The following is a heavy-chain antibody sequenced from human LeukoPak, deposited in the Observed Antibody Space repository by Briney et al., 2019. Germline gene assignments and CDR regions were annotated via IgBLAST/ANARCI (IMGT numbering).Heavy chain of an antibody. Sequence: ASVKVSCKASGYTFTSYGISWVRQAPGQGLEWMGWINTNTGNPTYAQGFTGRFVFSLDTSVSTAYLQISSLKAEDTAVYYCAREPSIAVAGPGYWGQGTLVTVSS. CDR1: GYTFTSYG. CDR3: AREPSIAVAGPGY. V-gene: IGHV7-4-1*02. CDR2: INTNTGNP. J-gene: IGHJ4*02. D-gene: IGHD6-19*01.